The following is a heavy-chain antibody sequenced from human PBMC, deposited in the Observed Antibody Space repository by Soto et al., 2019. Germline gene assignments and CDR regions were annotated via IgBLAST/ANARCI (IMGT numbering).Heavy chain of an antibody. V-gene: IGHV4-4*02. CDR1: GASIGSGGW. D-gene: IGHD2-8*02. Sequence: QVHLQESGPGLVKPSETLSLTCAVSGASIGSGGWWRWVRQPPGKGLEWIADIFHDGNTNYSPSLKSRVTISVDKSQNKFSLNVYSVTAADTAVYYCARHEGWTGPDQWGQGTLVTVSS. J-gene: IGHJ5*02. CDR3: ARHEGWTGPDQ. CDR2: IFHDGNT.